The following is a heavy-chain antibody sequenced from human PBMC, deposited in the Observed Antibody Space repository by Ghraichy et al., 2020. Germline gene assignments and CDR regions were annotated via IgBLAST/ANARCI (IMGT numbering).Heavy chain of an antibody. V-gene: IGHV3-30*04. CDR2: ISFDGVNK. Sequence: GESLNISCAASGFNFNTYAMHWVRQAPGKGPEWVALISFDGVNKYYTDSVKGRFTISRDNSQNTVYLQMDSLGPDDTAFYYCARDSVIFGIIGYFDYWGQGTLVTVSS. J-gene: IGHJ4*02. CDR1: GFNFNTYA. CDR3: ARDSVIFGIIGYFDY. D-gene: IGHD2/OR15-2a*01.